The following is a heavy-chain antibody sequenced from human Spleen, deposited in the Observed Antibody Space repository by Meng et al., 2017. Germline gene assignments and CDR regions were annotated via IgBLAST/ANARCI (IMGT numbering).Heavy chain of an antibody. CDR3: ARRRGYSAYDLGQFDY. CDR2: IYYSGTT. CDR1: GGSISSYY. V-gene: IGHV4-59*01. J-gene: IGHJ4*02. D-gene: IGHD5-12*01. Sequence: SETLSLTCTVSGGSISSYYWSWIRQPPGKGLEGIGYIYYSGTTNYNPSLKSRVTISVDTSKNQFSLKLSSVTAADTAVYYCARRRGYSAYDLGQFDYWGQGTLVTVSS.